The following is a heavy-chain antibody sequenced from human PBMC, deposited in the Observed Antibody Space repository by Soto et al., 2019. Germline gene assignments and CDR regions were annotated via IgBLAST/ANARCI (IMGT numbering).Heavy chain of an antibody. CDR3: AGYSSGWEFDY. D-gene: IGHD6-19*01. Sequence: ASVKVSCKASGYTFTSYGVSWVRQAPGQGLEWMGWISAYNGNTNYAQKLQGRVTMTTDTSTSTAYMELRSLRSDDTAVYYCAGYSSGWEFDYWGQGTLVTVSS. CDR1: GYTFTSYG. CDR2: ISAYNGNT. V-gene: IGHV1-18*01. J-gene: IGHJ4*02.